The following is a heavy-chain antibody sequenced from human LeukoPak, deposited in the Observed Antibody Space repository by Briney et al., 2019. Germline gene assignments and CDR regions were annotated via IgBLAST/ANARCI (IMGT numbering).Heavy chain of an antibody. CDR3: ARLDYDFWSGYSFDY. CDR1: GFTFSSNW. CDR2: INEDGSTT. D-gene: IGHD3-3*01. V-gene: IGHV3-74*01. J-gene: IGHJ4*02. Sequence: GGSLRLSCAASGFTFSSNWMHWVRQAPGKGPVWVSRINEDGSTTNYADSVKGRSTIFRDNAKNTLYLQMNSLRAEDTAVFYCARLDYDFWSGYSFDYWGQGTLVTVSS.